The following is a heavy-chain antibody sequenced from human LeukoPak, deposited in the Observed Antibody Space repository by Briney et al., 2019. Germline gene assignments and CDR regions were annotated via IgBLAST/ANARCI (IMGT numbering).Heavy chain of an antibody. CDR3: ARGGGRDGYNVDY. J-gene: IGHJ4*02. CDR1: GFTFSSYG. Sequence: PGGSLRLSCAASGFTFSSYGMHWVRQAPGKGLEWVAVISYDGSNKYYADSVKGRFTISRDNAKNALYLQMNSLRAEDTAVYYCARGGGRDGYNVDYWGQGTLVTVSS. CDR2: ISYDGSNK. V-gene: IGHV3-30*03. D-gene: IGHD5-24*01.